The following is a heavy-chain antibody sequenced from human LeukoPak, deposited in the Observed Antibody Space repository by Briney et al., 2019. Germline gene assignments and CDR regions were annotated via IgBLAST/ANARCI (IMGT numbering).Heavy chain of an antibody. CDR3: ARGYTTMVEGYFYYYLDV. CDR2: ISSSSSYI. Sequence: GGSLRLSCAASGFTFSSYSMNWVRQAPGKGLEWVSSISSSSSYIYYADSVKGRFTISRDNAKRSLYLQMNSLRAEDTALYFCARGYTTMVEGYFYYYLDVWGKGTTVTVSS. V-gene: IGHV3-21*04. CDR1: GFTFSSYS. D-gene: IGHD5-18*01. J-gene: IGHJ6*03.